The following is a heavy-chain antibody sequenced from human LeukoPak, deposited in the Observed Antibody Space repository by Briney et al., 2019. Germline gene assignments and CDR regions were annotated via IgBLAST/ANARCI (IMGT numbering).Heavy chain of an antibody. Sequence: GGSLRLSCAASGFTFSSYTMSWVRQAPGKGLEWVSAIGGSSGNTYYADSVKGRFTISRDNSKNTLYLQMNSLRAEDTAVYYCARDLTGSYTFDYWGQGTLVTVSS. CDR1: GFTFSSYT. CDR3: ARDLTGSYTFDY. J-gene: IGHJ4*02. D-gene: IGHD1-26*01. CDR2: IGGSSGNT. V-gene: IGHV3-23*01.